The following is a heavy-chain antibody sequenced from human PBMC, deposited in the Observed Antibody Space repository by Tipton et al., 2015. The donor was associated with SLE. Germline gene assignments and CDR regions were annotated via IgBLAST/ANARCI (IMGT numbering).Heavy chain of an antibody. CDR2: VYGGGGT. CDR1: IFAFDTYS. D-gene: IGHD6-13*01. J-gene: IGHJ4*02. CDR3: AKVRGSSSY. V-gene: IGHV3-23*03. Sequence: SLRLSCAASIFAFDTYSMGWVRQAPGKGLEWVSVVYGGGGTYYADSVKGRFTISRDNSKNTLYLQMNSLRAEDTAVYYCAKVRGSSSYWGQGTLVTVSS.